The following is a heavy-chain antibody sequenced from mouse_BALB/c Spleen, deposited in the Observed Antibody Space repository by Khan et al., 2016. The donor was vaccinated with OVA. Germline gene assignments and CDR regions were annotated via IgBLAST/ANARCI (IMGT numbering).Heavy chain of an antibody. CDR3: ARTARIKY. V-gene: IGHV3-2*02. Sequence: DVQLQESGPGLVKPSQSLSLTCTVTGYSITSGYGWNWIRQFPGNKLEWMGYISYSGSTNYNPSLKSRISITRDTSKNQFFLQLNSVTTEDTAAYYCARTARIKYWGQGTTLTVSS. D-gene: IGHD1-2*01. J-gene: IGHJ2*01. CDR2: ISYSGST. CDR1: GYSITSGYG.